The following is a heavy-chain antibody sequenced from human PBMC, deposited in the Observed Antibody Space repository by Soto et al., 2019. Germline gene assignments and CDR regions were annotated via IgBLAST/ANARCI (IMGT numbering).Heavy chain of an antibody. V-gene: IGHV3-30*14. CDR3: AKGYSGYDYALDY. CDR2: ISTDGTEK. Sequence: PGGSLRLSCVASGFTFSSYVIHWVRQAPGKGLEWVALISTDGTEKHYPGSVRGRFTISRDNSKNTLYLQMNGLRAEDTAVYYCAKGYSGYDYALDYWGQGTLVTVSS. J-gene: IGHJ4*02. D-gene: IGHD5-12*01. CDR1: GFTFSSYV.